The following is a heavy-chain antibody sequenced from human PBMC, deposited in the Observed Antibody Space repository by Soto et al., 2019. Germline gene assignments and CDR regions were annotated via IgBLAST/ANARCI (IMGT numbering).Heavy chain of an antibody. CDR1: GFTFDDYG. V-gene: IGHV3-20*01. Sequence: TGGSLRLSCAASGFTFDDYGMSWVRQAPGKGLEWVSGINWNGGSTGYADSVKGRFTISRDNAKNSLYLQMNSLRAEDTALYHCARAYSSYEGTGYYYYMDVWGKGTTVTVSS. CDR2: INWNGGST. CDR3: ARAYSSYEGTGYYYYMDV. D-gene: IGHD4-4*01. J-gene: IGHJ6*03.